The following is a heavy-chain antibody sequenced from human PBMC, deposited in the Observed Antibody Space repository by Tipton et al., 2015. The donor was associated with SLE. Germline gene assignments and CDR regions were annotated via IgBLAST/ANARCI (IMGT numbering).Heavy chain of an antibody. Sequence: TLSLTCTVSGGSISSGSYYWSWIRQPAGKGLEWIGRIYTSGSTNYNPSLKSRVTISVDTSKNQFSLKLSSVTAADTAVYYCARGGLSPAPGFDPWGQGTLVTVSS. D-gene: IGHD2/OR15-2a*01. J-gene: IGHJ5*02. CDR2: IYTSGST. CDR3: ARGGLSPAPGFDP. CDR1: GGSISSGSYY. V-gene: IGHV4-61*02.